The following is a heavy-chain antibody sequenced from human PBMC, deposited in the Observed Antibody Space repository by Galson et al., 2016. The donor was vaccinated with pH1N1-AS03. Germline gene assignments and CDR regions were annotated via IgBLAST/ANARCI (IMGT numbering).Heavy chain of an antibody. V-gene: IGHV1-69*06. Sequence: INWVRQAPGQGLEWMGGISPIFGSANHAQKFQGRVTITADIFTNTVYMELSSLRSEDTAVYYCARGLTYHFGSGSVFWGQGTPVTVSS. CDR3: ARGLTYHFGSGSVF. J-gene: IGHJ4*02. D-gene: IGHD3-10*01. CDR2: ISPIFGSA.